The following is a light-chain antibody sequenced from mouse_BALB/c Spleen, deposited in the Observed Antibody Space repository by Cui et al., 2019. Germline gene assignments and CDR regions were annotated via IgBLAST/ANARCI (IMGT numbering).Light chain of an antibody. J-gene: IGKJ1*01. V-gene: IGKV12-46*01. CDR3: QHFWGTPWT. CDR1: ENIYSN. CDR2: AAT. Sequence: DIQMTQSPASLSVSVGETVNITCRASENIYSNLAWYQQKQGKSPQLLVYAATNLADGVPSRFSGSGSGTQYSLKINSLQSEDFGSYYCQHFWGTPWTFGGGTKLEIK.